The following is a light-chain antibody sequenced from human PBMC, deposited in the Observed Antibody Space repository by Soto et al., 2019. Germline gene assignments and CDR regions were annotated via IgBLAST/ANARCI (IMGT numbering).Light chain of an antibody. CDR1: QSVGTY. CDR3: QQRSNWQIT. CDR2: DAS. V-gene: IGKV3-11*01. J-gene: IGKJ5*01. Sequence: ERVMTQSPVTLSVSPGESATLSCRASQSVGTYLAWYQQKPGQAPRLLIYDASNRVTGIPARFRGSGSGTDFTLTISSLEPDDFAVYYCQQRSNWQITFGQGTRLEI.